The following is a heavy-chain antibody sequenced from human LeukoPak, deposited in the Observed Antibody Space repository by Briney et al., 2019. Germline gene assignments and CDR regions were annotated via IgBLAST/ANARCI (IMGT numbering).Heavy chain of an antibody. Sequence: PGGSLRLSCAASGFTFSRYSMNWVRQAPGKGLEWVSSISSSSTYIYYADSVKGRFTISRDNTKNSLYLQMNSLRAEDTAVYYCAKDSRSYYHYYYYYMDVWGKGTTVTISS. D-gene: IGHD3-10*01. J-gene: IGHJ6*03. CDR3: AKDSRSYYHYYYYYMDV. V-gene: IGHV3-21*01. CDR2: ISSSSTYI. CDR1: GFTFSRYS.